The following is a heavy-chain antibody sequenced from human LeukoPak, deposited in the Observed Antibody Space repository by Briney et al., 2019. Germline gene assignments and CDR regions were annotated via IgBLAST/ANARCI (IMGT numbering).Heavy chain of an antibody. CDR1: GFTFGSYA. Sequence: GGSLRLSCAASGFTFGSYAMSWVRQAPGKGLECVSIISGSGGSTYYADSVKGRFTISRDNAKNSLYLQMNSLRAEDTAVYYCARGALTGGLDYWGQGTLVTVSS. D-gene: IGHD7-27*01. J-gene: IGHJ4*02. V-gene: IGHV3-23*01. CDR2: ISGSGGST. CDR3: ARGALTGGLDY.